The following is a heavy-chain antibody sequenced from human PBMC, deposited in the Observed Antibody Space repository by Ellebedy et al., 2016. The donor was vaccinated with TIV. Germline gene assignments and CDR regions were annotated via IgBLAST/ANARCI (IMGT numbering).Heavy chain of an antibody. CDR2: IKSKTDGGTT. J-gene: IGHJ4*02. CDR1: GFTFSNAW. Sequence: GGSLRLSXAASGFTFSNAWMSWVRQAPGKGLEWVGRIKSKTDGGTTDYAAPVKGRFTISRDDSKNTLYLQMNSLKTEDTAVYYCTTTPVLRYFDWLSTFDYWGQGTLVTVSS. CDR3: TTTPVLRYFDWLSTFDY. D-gene: IGHD3-9*01. V-gene: IGHV3-15*01.